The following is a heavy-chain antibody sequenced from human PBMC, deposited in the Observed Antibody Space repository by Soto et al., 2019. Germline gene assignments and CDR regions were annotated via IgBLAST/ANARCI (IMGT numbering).Heavy chain of an antibody. Sequence: GGSLRLSCAASEFSFSSYAMHWTRQAPGKGLEWVAVISFDGNIIHYADSVKGRFIISRDNSKNTLYLQMHSLSGEDTAVYYCARTFDTITYYFDYWGQGTLVTVSS. D-gene: IGHD3-9*01. CDR3: ARTFDTITYYFDY. CDR2: ISFDGNII. J-gene: IGHJ4*02. CDR1: EFSFSSYA. V-gene: IGHV3-30-3*01.